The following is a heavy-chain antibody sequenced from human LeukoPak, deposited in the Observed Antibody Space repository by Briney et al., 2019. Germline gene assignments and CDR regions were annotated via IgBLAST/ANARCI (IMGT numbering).Heavy chain of an antibody. Sequence: GASVKVSCKASGYIFTGYYMHWVRQAPGQGLEWMGWINPNSGDTNYAQKFQGRVTMTEDTSTDTAYMELSSLRSEDTAVYYCATDKARRWLRTLGFDYWGQGTLVTVSS. V-gene: IGHV1-2*02. D-gene: IGHD5-24*01. CDR3: ATDKARRWLRTLGFDY. CDR1: GYIFTGYY. CDR2: INPNSGDT. J-gene: IGHJ4*02.